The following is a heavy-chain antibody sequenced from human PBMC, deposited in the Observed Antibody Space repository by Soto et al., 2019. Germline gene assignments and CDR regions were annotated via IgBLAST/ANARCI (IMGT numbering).Heavy chain of an antibody. CDR2: IYYSGST. D-gene: IGHD3-16*02. J-gene: IGHJ4*02. CDR3: ARAPPLLLRLGELSFPHNGFDY. CDR1: GGSISSYY. Sequence: PSETLSLTCTVSGGSISSYYWSWIRQPPGKGLEWIGYIYYSGSTNYNPSLKSRVTISVDTSKNQFSLKLSSVTAADTAVYYCARAPPLLLRLGELSFPHNGFDYWGQGTLVTVSS. V-gene: IGHV4-59*01.